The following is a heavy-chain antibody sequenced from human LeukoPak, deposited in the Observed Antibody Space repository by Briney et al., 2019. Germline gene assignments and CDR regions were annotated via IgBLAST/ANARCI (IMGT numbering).Heavy chain of an antibody. J-gene: IGHJ4*02. CDR3: ARTLVDSSGYYQSFDY. CDR2: ISGSGGST. CDR1: GITFSSYA. D-gene: IGHD3-22*01. Sequence: GGSLRLSCAASGITFSSYAMSWVRQAPGKGLEWVSVISGSGGSTYYADSVKGRFAISRDNSKNTLFLQMNSLRAEDTAVYYCARTLVDSSGYYQSFDYWGQGTLVTVSS. V-gene: IGHV3-23*01.